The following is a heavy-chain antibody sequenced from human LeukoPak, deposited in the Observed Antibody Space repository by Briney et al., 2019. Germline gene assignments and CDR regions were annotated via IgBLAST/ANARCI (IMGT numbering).Heavy chain of an antibody. V-gene: IGHV1-8*01. J-gene: IGHJ6*02. CDR2: MNPNSGNT. Sequence: GASVKVSCKASGYTFTSYDINWVRQATGQGLEWMGWMNPNSGNTGYAQKFQGRVTMTRNTSISTAYMELSSLRSEDTAVYYCARALTGYLYYYYGMDVWGQGTTVTVSS. D-gene: IGHD3-9*01. CDR1: GYTFTSYD. CDR3: ARALTGYLYYYYGMDV.